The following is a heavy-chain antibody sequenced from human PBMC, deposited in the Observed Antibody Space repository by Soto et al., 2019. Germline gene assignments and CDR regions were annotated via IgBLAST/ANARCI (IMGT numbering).Heavy chain of an antibody. CDR3: ARTGIAAADEDY. CDR2: IYYSGST. V-gene: IGHV4-39*01. Sequence: SETLSLTCTVSGGSISSSSYYWGWIRQPPGKGLEWIGSIYYSGSTYYNPSLKSRVTISVDTSKNQFSLKLSSVTAADTAVYYCARTGIAAADEDYWGQGTLVTVSS. CDR1: GGSISSSSYY. D-gene: IGHD6-13*01. J-gene: IGHJ4*02.